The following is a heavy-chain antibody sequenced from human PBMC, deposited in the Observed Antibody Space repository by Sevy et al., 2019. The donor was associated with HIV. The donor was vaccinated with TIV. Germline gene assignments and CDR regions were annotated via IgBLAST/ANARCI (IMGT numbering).Heavy chain of an antibody. V-gene: IGHV3-30*14. D-gene: IGHD1-26*01. CDR3: ATGGQGATFGY. Sequence: GGSLRLSCAASGLDFNIYPMNWVRQAPGKGLEWVSVVSFDSSYKYYADSVKGRFTISRDNSKNTLYLQMDSVRHEDTGVYYCATGGQGATFGYWGQGTLVTVSS. CDR1: GLDFNIYP. J-gene: IGHJ4*02. CDR2: VSFDSSYK.